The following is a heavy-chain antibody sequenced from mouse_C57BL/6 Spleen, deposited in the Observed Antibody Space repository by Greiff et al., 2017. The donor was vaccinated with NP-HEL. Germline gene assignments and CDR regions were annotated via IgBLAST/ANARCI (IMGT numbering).Heavy chain of an antibody. CDR2: INPNNGGT. J-gene: IGHJ3*01. CDR1: GYTFTDYY. CDR3: ATAQATAWVAY. V-gene: IGHV1-26*01. D-gene: IGHD3-2*02. Sequence: EVQLQQSGPELVKPGASVKISCKASGYTFTDYYMNWVKQSHGKSLEWIGDINPNNGGTSYNQKFKGKATLTVDKSSSTAYMELRSLTSEDSAVYDWATAQATAWVAYWGQGTLVTVSA.